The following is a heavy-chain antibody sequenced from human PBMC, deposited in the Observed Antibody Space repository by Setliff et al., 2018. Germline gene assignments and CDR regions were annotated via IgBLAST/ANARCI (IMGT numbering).Heavy chain of an antibody. CDR1: GFSFNLYN. J-gene: IGHJ4*02. Sequence: GGSLRLSCAASGFSFNLYNMNWVRQAPGKGLEWVSYIISNSLTIHYADSVRGRFTVSRDNARNSLYLQMNNLRAEDTAVYYCARDEVNCSGSKCYSGFDSWGQGTLVTVSS. CDR2: IISNSLTI. D-gene: IGHD2-15*01. CDR3: ARDEVNCSGSKCYSGFDS. V-gene: IGHV3-48*01.